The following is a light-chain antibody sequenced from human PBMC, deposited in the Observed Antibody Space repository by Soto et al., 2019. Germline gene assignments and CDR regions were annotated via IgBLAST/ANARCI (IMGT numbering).Light chain of an antibody. CDR2: DLT. CDR1: SRDVGGYNY. J-gene: IGLJ1*01. Sequence: QSALTQPASVSGSPGQSITISCTGTSRDVGGYNYVSWYKQHPGKAPKLLIYDLTFRPSGISNRFSASKSGNTASLTISGLQAEDEANDYCCSYTSTSTFVFGTGTKLAVL. V-gene: IGLV2-14*03. CDR3: CSYTSTSTFV.